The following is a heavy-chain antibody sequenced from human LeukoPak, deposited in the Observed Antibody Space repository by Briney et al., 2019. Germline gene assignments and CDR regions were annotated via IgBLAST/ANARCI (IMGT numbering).Heavy chain of an antibody. CDR2: INHSGST. CDR1: GGSISSGGYS. CDR3: ARGPRASITIFGVVQRPYYYYGMDV. J-gene: IGHJ6*02. Sequence: PSETLSLTCAVSGGSISSGGYSWSWIRQPPGKGLEWIGEINHSGSTNYNPSLKSRVTISVDTSKNQFSLKLSSVTAADTAVYYCARGPRASITIFGVVQRPYYYYGMDVWGQGTTVTVSS. D-gene: IGHD3-3*01. V-gene: IGHV4-30-2*01.